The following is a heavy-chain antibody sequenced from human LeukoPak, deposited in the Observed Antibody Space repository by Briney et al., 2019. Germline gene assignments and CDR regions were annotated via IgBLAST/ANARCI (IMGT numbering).Heavy chain of an antibody. Sequence: PGGSLRLSCAASGFTFSSYWMSWVRQAPGKGLEWVSAISSSGGSTYYADSVKGRFTISRDSSKNTVYLQMNSLRAEDTAVYYCAKDSPSFDYWGQGTLVTVSS. CDR2: ISSSGGST. CDR1: GFTFSSYW. J-gene: IGHJ4*02. CDR3: AKDSPSFDY. V-gene: IGHV3-23*01.